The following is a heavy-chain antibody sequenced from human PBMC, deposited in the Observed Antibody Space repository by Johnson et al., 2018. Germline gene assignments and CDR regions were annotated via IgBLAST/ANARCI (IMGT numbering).Heavy chain of an antibody. V-gene: IGHV3-21*01. CDR2: ISSSSSYI. D-gene: IGHD3-3*01. Sequence: EVQLVESGGGLVKPGGSLRLSCAASGFTFSSYSMNWVRQAPGKGLEWVSSISSSSSYIYYADSVKGRFTISRDNAKNSLSLQMNSLRAEETAVYYCARDFASRYYDFWSGENDAFDIWGQGTMVTVSS. J-gene: IGHJ3*02. CDR1: GFTFSSYS. CDR3: ARDFASRYYDFWSGENDAFDI.